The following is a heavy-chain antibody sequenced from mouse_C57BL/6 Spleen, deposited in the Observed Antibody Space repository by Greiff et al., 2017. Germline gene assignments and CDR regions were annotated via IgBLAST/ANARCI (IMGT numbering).Heavy chain of an antibody. CDR1: GFTFSSYA. D-gene: IGHD2-12*01. V-gene: IGHV5-4*01. Sequence: EVKVAESGGGLVKPGGSLKLSCAASGFTFSSYAMSWVRQTPEKRLEWVGTISDGGSYTYYPDNVKGRFTISRDNAKNNLYLQMSHLKSEDTAMYYCARDSSWFAYWGQGTLVTVSA. CDR2: ISDGGSYT. J-gene: IGHJ3*01. CDR3: ARDSSWFAY.